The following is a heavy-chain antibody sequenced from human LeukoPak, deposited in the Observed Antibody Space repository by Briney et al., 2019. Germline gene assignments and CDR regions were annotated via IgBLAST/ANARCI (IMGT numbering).Heavy chain of an antibody. V-gene: IGHV1-18*01. D-gene: IGHD3-3*01. J-gene: IGHJ4*02. CDR3: ARVITIFGVVSNLDY. Sequence: ASVKVSCKASGYTFTSYGISWVRQAPGQGLEWMGWISAYNGNTNYAQKLQGRVTMTTDTSTSTAYMELRSLRSDDTAVYYCARVITIFGVVSNLDYWGQGTLVTVSS. CDR2: ISAYNGNT. CDR1: GYTFTSYG.